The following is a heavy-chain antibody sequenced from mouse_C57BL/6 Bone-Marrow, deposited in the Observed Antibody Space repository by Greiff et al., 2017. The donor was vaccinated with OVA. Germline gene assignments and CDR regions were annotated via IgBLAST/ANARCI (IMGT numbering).Heavy chain of an antibody. CDR3: ARYGDYDWYFGV. J-gene: IGHJ1*03. CDR1: GYTFTSYW. V-gene: IGHV1-69*01. CDR2: IDPSDSYT. Sequence: VQLQQPGAELVMPGASVKLSCKASGYTFTSYWMHWVKQRPGQGLEWIGEIDPSDSYTNYNQKFKGKSTLTVDKSSSTAYMQLSSLTSEDSAVYYCARYGDYDWYFGVWGTGTTVTVSS. D-gene: IGHD2-13*01.